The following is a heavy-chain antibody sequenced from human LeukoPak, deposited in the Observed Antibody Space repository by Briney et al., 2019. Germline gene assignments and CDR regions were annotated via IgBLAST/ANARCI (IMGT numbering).Heavy chain of an antibody. J-gene: IGHJ4*02. CDR2: VSDSGSGT. Sequence: PGGSLRLSCAASGFTFSTYAMSWVRQAPGRGLEWVSAVSDSGSGTYYADSVKGRFTISRDNSKNTLYLQMTSLRAEDTALYYCAKGKGSSGWYDWGQGTPVTVSS. CDR1: GFTFSTYA. V-gene: IGHV3-23*01. D-gene: IGHD6-19*01. CDR3: AKGKGSSGWYD.